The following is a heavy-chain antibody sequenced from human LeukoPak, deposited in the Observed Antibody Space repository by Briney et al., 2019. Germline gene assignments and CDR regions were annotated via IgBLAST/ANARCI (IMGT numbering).Heavy chain of an antibody. CDR3: ARGHYYYYYMDV. Sequence: SGTLSLTCVVSGGSISSSNWWSWVRQPPEKGLEWIGEIYHSGSTNYNPSLKSRVTISVDTSKNQFSLKLSSVTAADTAVYYCARGHYYYYYMDVWGKGTTVTVSS. J-gene: IGHJ6*03. V-gene: IGHV4-4*02. CDR2: IYHSGST. CDR1: GGSISSSNW.